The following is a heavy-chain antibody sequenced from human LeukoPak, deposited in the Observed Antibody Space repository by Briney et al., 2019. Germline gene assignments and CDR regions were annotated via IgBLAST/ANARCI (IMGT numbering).Heavy chain of an antibody. CDR3: ARAQTYYDFWSGSYYYYYMDV. D-gene: IGHD3-3*01. V-gene: IGHV4-59*01. CDR1: GGSISSYY. CDR2: IYYSGST. J-gene: IGHJ6*03. Sequence: PSETLSLTCTVSGGSISSYYWSWIRQPPGKGLEWIGYIYYSGSTNCNPSLKSRVTISVDTSKNQFSLKLSSVTAADTAVYYCARAQTYYDFWSGSYYYYYMDVWGKGTTVTVSS.